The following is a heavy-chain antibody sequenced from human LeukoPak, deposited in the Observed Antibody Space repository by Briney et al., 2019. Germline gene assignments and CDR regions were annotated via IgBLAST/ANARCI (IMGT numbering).Heavy chain of an antibody. J-gene: IGHJ6*02. CDR2: IYSGGST. CDR1: GFTVSSNY. V-gene: IGHV3-53*01. D-gene: IGHD3-3*01. CDR3: ARDRRVLWSGGHYYYYGMDV. Sequence: GGSLRLSCAAPGFTVSSNYMSWVRQAPGKGLEWVSVIYSGGSTYYADSVKGRFTISRDNSKNTLYLQMNSLRAEDTAVYYCARDRRVLWSGGHYYYYGMDVWGQGTTVTVSS.